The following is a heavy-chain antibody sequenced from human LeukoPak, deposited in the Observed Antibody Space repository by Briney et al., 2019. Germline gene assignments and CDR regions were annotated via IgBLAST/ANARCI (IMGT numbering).Heavy chain of an antibody. CDR2: IYHSGST. Sequence: PSGTLSLTCAVSGGSISSSNWWSWVRQPPGKGLEWIGEIYHSGSTNYNPSLKRRVTISIDTSKNQISLKMTSVTAADTAVYYCARGSQYSGIYYPPLDWGQGTLVTVSS. D-gene: IGHD1-26*01. J-gene: IGHJ4*02. CDR1: GGSISSSNW. V-gene: IGHV4-4*02. CDR3: ARGSQYSGIYYPPLD.